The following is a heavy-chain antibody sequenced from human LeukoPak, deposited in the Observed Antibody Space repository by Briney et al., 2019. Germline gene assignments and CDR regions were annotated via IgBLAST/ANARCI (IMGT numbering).Heavy chain of an antibody. V-gene: IGHV3-74*01. CDR3: VRVNFNGGIVY. J-gene: IGHJ4*02. Sequence: GGSLRLSCTASGLSFSSYWMHWVRQAPGRGLVWVSRISTDGSSTKYADFVEGRFTISRDNAKNTLYLQMNSLRAEDTAAYYCVRVNFNGGIVYWGQGTLVTVSS. D-gene: IGHD4-23*01. CDR1: GLSFSSYW. CDR2: ISTDGSST.